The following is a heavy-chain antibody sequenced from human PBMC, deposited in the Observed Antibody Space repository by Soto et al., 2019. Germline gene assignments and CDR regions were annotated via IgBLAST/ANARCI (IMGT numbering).Heavy chain of an antibody. V-gene: IGHV5-51*01. CDR3: ARVRESTAAFDY. D-gene: IGHD2-8*02. Sequence: LGDSLKISCKGAGYSFTRYWIGWVRQRPGQGLEWMGIIYPRDSDTRYSPSFQGQVTISADKSISTAYLQWSSLKASDTAMYYCARVRESTAAFDYWGQGTLVTVSS. CDR2: IYPRDSDT. CDR1: GYSFTRYW. J-gene: IGHJ4*02.